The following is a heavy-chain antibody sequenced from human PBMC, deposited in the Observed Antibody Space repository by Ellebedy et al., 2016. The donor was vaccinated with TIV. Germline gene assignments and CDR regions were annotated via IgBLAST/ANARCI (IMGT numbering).Heavy chain of an antibody. CDR2: INQDGNRK. CDR3: ATDGSYGDHFSPTYAFEM. J-gene: IGHJ3*02. D-gene: IGHD1-26*01. CDR1: GFSFRSYW. V-gene: IGHV3-7*01. Sequence: GGSLRLSCAASGFSFRSYWMTWIRQAPGKGLEWVANINQDGNRKYYVDSVKGRFTISRDNAKNSVSLQMNRLRDEDTAVYYCATDGSYGDHFSPTYAFEMWGQGTLVTVSS.